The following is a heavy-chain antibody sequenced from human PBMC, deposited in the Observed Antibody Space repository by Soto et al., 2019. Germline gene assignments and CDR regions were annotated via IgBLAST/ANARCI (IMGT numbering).Heavy chain of an antibody. CDR2: INHSGST. Sequence: SETLSLTCAVYGGSFSGYYWSWIRQPPGKGLEWIGEINHSGSTNYNPSLKSRVTISVDTSKNQFSLQLSSVTAADTAVYYCARVYDFWRYGIDVWGQGTTVTVSS. CDR3: ARVYDFWRYGIDV. V-gene: IGHV4-34*01. J-gene: IGHJ6*02. D-gene: IGHD3-3*01. CDR1: GGSFSGYY.